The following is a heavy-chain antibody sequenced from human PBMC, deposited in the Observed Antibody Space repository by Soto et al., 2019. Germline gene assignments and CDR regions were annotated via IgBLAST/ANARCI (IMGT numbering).Heavy chain of an antibody. J-gene: IGHJ4*02. D-gene: IGHD4-4*01. V-gene: IGHV5-10-1*01. CDR1: GYRFTTYW. Sequence: GEARKISCKGSGYRFTTYWISWVRQMPGKGLEWMGRIDPSDSYTNYSPSFQGHVTISADKSISTAYLQWSSLKASDTAMYYCEIQSGRPLDYWGQGTLLTVSS. CDR2: IDPSDSYT. CDR3: EIQSGRPLDY.